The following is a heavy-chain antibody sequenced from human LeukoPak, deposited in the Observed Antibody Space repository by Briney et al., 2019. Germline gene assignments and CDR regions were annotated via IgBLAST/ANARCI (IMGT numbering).Heavy chain of an antibody. V-gene: IGHV4-34*01. J-gene: IGHJ4*02. CDR2: INHTGST. CDR3: SRGDY. CDR1: RTSFSGYY. Sequence: TSETLSLTCAVDRTSFSGYYWSWIRQPPGKGLEWIGEINHTGSTNYNPSLEHRVTISVDPSKSQLSLHLTSVTAADTAVYYCSRGDYWGQGTLVTVSS.